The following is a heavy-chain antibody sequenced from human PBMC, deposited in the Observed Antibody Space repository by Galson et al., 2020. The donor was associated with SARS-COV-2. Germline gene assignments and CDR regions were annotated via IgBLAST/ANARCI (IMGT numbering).Heavy chain of an antibody. J-gene: IGHJ5*02. Sequence: GESLKISCAASGFTFSSYWMSWVRQAPGKGLEWVANIKQDGSEKYYVDSVKGRFTISRDNAKNSLYLQMNSLRAEDTTVYYCARRGVTMVRATGWFDPWGQGTLVTVSS. D-gene: IGHD3-10*01. CDR2: IKQDGSEK. V-gene: IGHV3-7*01. CDR1: GFTFSSYW. CDR3: ARRGVTMVRATGWFDP.